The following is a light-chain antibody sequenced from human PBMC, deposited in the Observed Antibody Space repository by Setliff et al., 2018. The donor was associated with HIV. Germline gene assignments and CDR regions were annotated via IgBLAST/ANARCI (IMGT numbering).Light chain of an antibody. CDR3: SSYTSSSTFYV. CDR2: DVS. J-gene: IGLJ1*01. Sequence: QSALTQPASVSGSPGQSITISCTGTSGDVGGYNYVSWYQQHPGKAPKLMIYDVSNRPSGISNRFSGSKSGNTASLTISGLQAEDEADYYCSSYTSSSTFYVFGTGTKVTV. CDR1: SGDVGGYNY. V-gene: IGLV2-14*03.